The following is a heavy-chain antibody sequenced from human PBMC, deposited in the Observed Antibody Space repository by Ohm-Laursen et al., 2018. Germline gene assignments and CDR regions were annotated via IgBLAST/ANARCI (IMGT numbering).Heavy chain of an antibody. J-gene: IGHJ6*02. CDR2: INHSGST. Sequence: TLSLTCAVYGGSFSNYYWSWIRQPPGKGLEWIGGINHSGSTNYNPSLKSRVTISVDTSKNQFSLKLSSVTAADTAVYYCARGWIFGVVITRMDVWGQGTTVTVSS. V-gene: IGHV4-34*01. CDR1: GGSFSNYY. CDR3: ARGWIFGVVITRMDV. D-gene: IGHD3-3*01.